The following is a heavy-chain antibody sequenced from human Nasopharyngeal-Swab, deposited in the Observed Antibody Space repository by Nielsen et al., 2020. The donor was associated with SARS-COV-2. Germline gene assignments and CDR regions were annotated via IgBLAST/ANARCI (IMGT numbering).Heavy chain of an antibody. D-gene: IGHD6-6*01. CDR2: IYYSGST. CDR3: ARGGAARPGFDY. J-gene: IGHJ4*02. V-gene: IGHV4-31*02. Sequence: WIRQPPGKGLEWIGHIYYSGSTYYNPSLKSRVTISVDTSKNQFSLKLSSVTAADTAVYYCARGGAARPGFDYWGQGTLVTVSS.